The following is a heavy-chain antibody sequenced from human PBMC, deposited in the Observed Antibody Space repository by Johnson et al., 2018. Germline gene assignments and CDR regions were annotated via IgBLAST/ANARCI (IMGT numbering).Heavy chain of an antibody. CDR3: ATPISAGAEYFQH. CDR2: FIPIFGAA. D-gene: IGHD3-3*01. CDR1: GGTFSSYG. V-gene: IGHV1-69*12. J-gene: IGHJ1*01. Sequence: QVQLVQSAAEVKKPGSSVKVSCKASGGTFSSYGISWVRQAPGQGLEWMGGFIPIFGAANYGQKFQGRVTITADESTNTAYMELSSLRSEDQAGYYCATPISAGAEYFQHCGQGTLVTVSS.